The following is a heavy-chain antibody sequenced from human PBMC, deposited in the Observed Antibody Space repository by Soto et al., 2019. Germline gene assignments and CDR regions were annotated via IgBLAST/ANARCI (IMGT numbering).Heavy chain of an antibody. V-gene: IGHV3-66*01. CDR3: ARAVGV. CDR1: GFTVSNNY. J-gene: IGHJ6*04. CDR2: IYSGGST. Sequence: EVQLVESGGGLVQPGGSLRVSCAASGFTVSNNYMSWVRQAPGKGLEWVSVIYSGGSTYYAESVKGRFTISRDNSKHPLSLQMNSLRAGETAVYYCARAVGVWGRGTAVSVSS.